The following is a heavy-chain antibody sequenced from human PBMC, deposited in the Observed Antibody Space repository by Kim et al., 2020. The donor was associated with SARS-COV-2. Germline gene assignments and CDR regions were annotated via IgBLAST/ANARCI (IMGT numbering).Heavy chain of an antibody. CDR2: IRNKASSYTT. CDR1: GFTFSDYY. CDR3: ARRCTPMILGGSWGMDV. D-gene: IGHD3-22*01. J-gene: IGHJ6*02. V-gene: IGHV3-72*01. Sequence: GGSLRLSCAASGFTFSDYYMDWVRQAPGKGLEWVGRIRNKASSYTTEDSVSVKGRFTISRDNSKNSLHLQMNSLKIEDTAVYYCARRCTPMILGGSWGMDVWGQGTTVTVSS.